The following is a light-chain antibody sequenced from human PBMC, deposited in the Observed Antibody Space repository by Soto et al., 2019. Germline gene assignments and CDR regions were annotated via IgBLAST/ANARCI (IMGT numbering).Light chain of an antibody. CDR2: GAS. CDR3: QQRSSWPRT. CDR1: QTVSSGF. V-gene: IGKV3D-20*02. Sequence: EIVLTQSPGTLSVSPGERATVSCRASQTVSSGFLAWYQQKVGQAPRLLIYGASTRATGIPDRFSGSGSGTDFTLTIDRLEPEDFAVYYCQQRSSWPRTFGQGTKVDI. J-gene: IGKJ1*01.